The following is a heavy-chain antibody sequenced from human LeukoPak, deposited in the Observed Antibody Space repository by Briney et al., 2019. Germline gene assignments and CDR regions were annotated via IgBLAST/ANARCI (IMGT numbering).Heavy chain of an antibody. CDR3: AKDFSGREVFGSGLY. Sequence: GGSLRLSCAASGFTFSSFGMHWVRQAPGKGLEWVAFIRYDGNDKYYADSVKGRFTISRDNSRNTLYVQMSSLTVDDTAVYYCAKDFSGREVFGSGLYWGQGTLVTVSS. CDR1: GFTFSSFG. V-gene: IGHV3-30*02. CDR2: IRYDGNDK. J-gene: IGHJ4*02. D-gene: IGHD3-10*01.